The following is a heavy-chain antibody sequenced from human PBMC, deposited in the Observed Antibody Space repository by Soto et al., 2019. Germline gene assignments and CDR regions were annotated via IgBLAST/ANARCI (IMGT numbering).Heavy chain of an antibody. Sequence: SETLSLTCTVSGGSITSYYWSWIRQPPGKGLEWIGYIYYSGSTNYNPSLRSRVTISVDTSRNQFSLKLSSVTAADTAVYYCAIGGAAAARGWFDPWGQGTLVTVSS. CDR1: GGSITSYY. V-gene: IGHV4-59*01. D-gene: IGHD6-25*01. CDR3: AIGGAAAARGWFDP. J-gene: IGHJ5*02. CDR2: IYYSGST.